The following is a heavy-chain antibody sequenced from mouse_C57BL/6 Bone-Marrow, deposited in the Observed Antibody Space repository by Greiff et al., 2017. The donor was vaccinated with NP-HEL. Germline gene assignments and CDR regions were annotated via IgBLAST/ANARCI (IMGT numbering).Heavy chain of an antibody. J-gene: IGHJ3*01. CDR2: IHPNSGST. CDR1: GYTFTSYW. Sequence: VQLQQPGAELVKPGASVKLSCKASGYTFTSYWMHWVKQRPGQGLEWIGMIHPNSGSTNYNEKFKSKATLTVDKSYSTAYMQLSSLTSEDSAVYYCAREGLRRRFAYWGQGTLVTVSA. CDR3: AREGLRRRFAY. D-gene: IGHD2-4*01. V-gene: IGHV1-64*01.